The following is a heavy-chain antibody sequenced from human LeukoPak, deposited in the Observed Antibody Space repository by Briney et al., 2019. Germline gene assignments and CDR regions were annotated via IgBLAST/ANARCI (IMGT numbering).Heavy chain of an antibody. D-gene: IGHD3-10*01. CDR2: IYQSGST. J-gene: IGHJ6*03. V-gene: IGHV4-38-2*02. CDR3: ARDRVLRDYMDV. CDR1: GNSISSGYY. Sequence: PSETLSLTCTVSGNSISSGYYWGWIRQPPGKGLEWIGGIYQSGSTYYNSSLKSRVTISVDTSKNQFSLKLSSVTAADTAVYFCARDRVLRDYMDVWAKGTAVTVSS.